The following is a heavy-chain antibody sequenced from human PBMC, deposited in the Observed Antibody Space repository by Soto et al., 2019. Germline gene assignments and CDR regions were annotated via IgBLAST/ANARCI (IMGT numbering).Heavy chain of an antibody. CDR2: ISGSADRT. CDR1: GFSLSNNA. D-gene: IGHD4-17*01. CDR3: AKAASPYGDYRRHFDY. Sequence: EVQLLESGGGLVQPGGSLRLSCAASGFSLSNNAVSWVRQAPGKGLEWVSGISGSADRTYYADSVKGRFTISRDNSRNTLYLQMNSLRVEDTAVYYCAKAASPYGDYRRHFDYWGQGTLVTVSS. J-gene: IGHJ4*02. V-gene: IGHV3-23*01.